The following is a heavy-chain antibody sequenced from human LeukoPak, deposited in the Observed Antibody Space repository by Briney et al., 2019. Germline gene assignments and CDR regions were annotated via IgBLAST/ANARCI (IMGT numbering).Heavy chain of an antibody. CDR1: GFTFSSYS. CDR3: ARVAPENYDFWSGYPDY. CDR2: ISSSSSYI. Sequence: GGSLRLSCAASGFTFSSYSMNWVRQAPGKGLEWVSSISSSSSYIYYADSVKGRFTISRDNAKNSLYLQMNSLRAEDTAVYYCARVAPENYDFWSGYPDYWGQGTLVTVSS. V-gene: IGHV3-21*01. J-gene: IGHJ4*02. D-gene: IGHD3-3*01.